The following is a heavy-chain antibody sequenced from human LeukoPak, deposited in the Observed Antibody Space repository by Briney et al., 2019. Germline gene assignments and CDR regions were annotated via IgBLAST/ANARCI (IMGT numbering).Heavy chain of an antibody. Sequence: SETLSLTCAVYGGSFSGYYWSWIRQPPGKGLEWIGEINHSGDTYNNPPLKSRVTISVDTAKSQFSLRLSSVTAADTAVYYCARDVAGNTFDYWGQGTLVTVSS. D-gene: IGHD5-12*01. V-gene: IGHV4-34*01. J-gene: IGHJ4*02. CDR1: GGSFSGYY. CDR2: INHSGDT. CDR3: ARDVAGNTFDY.